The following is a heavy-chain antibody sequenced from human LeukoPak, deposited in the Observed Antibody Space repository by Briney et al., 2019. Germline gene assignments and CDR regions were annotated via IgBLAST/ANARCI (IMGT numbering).Heavy chain of an antibody. V-gene: IGHV3-23*01. CDR2: ISGSGDST. Sequence: GGSLRLSCAASGFPFTDYAMTWVRQAPGKGLEWMSGISGSGDSTYHADSVRGRFAISRDNSKNTLYLQMNSLRAEDTAVYYCARGPLGIVVVPGDYWGQGTLVTVSS. J-gene: IGHJ4*02. CDR3: ARGPLGIVVVPGDY. D-gene: IGHD2-2*03. CDR1: GFPFTDYA.